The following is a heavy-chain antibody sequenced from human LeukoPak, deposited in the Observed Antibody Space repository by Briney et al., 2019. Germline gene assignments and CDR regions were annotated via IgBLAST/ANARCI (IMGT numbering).Heavy chain of an antibody. D-gene: IGHD4-17*01. J-gene: IGHJ4*02. CDR1: GGSFSSGY. Sequence: PSETLSLTCSVSGGSFSSGYWGWVRHPPGEGMGWVGHIFNSGSGNTTNTLYTPSIGSRVTISADTSKNQYTLSLRSLAAADTAMCYCARGSYGVGLAYWGQGILVTVSS. CDR3: ARGSYGVGLAY. CDR2: IFNSGSGNTTNT. V-gene: IGHV4-4*09.